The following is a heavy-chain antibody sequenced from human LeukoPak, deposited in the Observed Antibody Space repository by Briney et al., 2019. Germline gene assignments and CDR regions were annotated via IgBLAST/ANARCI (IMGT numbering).Heavy chain of an antibody. D-gene: IGHD6-19*01. Sequence: PSETLSLTCTVSGDSISSYYWSWIRQPPGKGLEWIGYIYYSGSTNYNPSLKSRVTISVDTSKNQFSLKLSSVTAADTAVYYCARAVAANNWFDPWGQGTLVTVSS. CDR3: ARAVAANNWFDP. V-gene: IGHV4-59*01. CDR1: GDSISSYY. CDR2: IYYSGST. J-gene: IGHJ5*02.